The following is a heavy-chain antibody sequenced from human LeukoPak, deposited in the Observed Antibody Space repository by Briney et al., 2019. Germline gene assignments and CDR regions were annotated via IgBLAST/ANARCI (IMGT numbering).Heavy chain of an antibody. CDR3: ARHYDYYDSSGYYSYYYGMDV. D-gene: IGHD3-22*01. CDR1: GGYISSYY. Sequence: SETLSLTCTVSGGYISSYYWSWIRQPPGKGLEWIGYIYYSGSTNYNPSLKSRVTISVDTSKNQFSLKLSSVTAADTAVYYCARHYDYYDSSGYYSYYYGMDVWGQGTTVTVSS. CDR2: IYYSGST. V-gene: IGHV4-59*08. J-gene: IGHJ6*02.